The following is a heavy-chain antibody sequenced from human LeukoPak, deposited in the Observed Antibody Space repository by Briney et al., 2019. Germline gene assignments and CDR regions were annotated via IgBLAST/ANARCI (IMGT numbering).Heavy chain of an antibody. D-gene: IGHD2-15*01. CDR3: ARVECSGGSCYLSDYYYYYMDV. CDR1: GFTFSSYS. Sequence: PGGSLRLSCAASGFTFSSYSMNWVRQAPGKGLEWVSSISSSSSYIYYADSVKGRFTISRDNAKNSLYLQMNSLRAEDTAAYYCARVECSGGSCYLSDYYYYYMDVWGKGTTVTVSS. V-gene: IGHV3-21*01. J-gene: IGHJ6*03. CDR2: ISSSSSYI.